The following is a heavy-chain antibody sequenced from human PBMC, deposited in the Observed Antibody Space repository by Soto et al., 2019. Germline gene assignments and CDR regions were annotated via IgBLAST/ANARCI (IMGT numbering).Heavy chain of an antibody. CDR1: GGTFSSYA. CDR3: ARQRSNSYYYYYGMDV. J-gene: IGHJ6*02. V-gene: IGHV1-69*13. CDR2: IIPIFGTA. Sequence: ASVKVSCKASGGTFSSYAISWVRQAPGQGLEWMGGIIPIFGTANYAQKFQGRVTITADESTSTAYMELSSLRSEDTAVYYCARQRSNSYYYYYGMDVWGQGTTVTVSS.